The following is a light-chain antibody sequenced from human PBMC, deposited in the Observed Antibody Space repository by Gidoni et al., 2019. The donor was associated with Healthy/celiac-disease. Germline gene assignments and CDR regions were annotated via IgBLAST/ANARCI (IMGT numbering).Light chain of an antibody. CDR3: LQSLDPRPT. CDR1: QGIGND. V-gene: IGKV1-6*01. Sequence: AIQMTQSPPSLSASVGDRVTITCRESQGIGNDLAWFQHRPGKAPNLLIYAASSVRSGVPPRFSGSTSGTEFTLTISSLQPEDFAAYYCLQSLDPRPTFGQGTKLEIK. J-gene: IGKJ2*01. CDR2: AAS.